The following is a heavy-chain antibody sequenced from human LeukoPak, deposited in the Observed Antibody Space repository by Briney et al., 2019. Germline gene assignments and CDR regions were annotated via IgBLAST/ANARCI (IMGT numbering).Heavy chain of an antibody. CDR2: MNPNSGNT. CDR3: AKRFGELLYQVDWFDP. CDR1: GYTFTNYD. D-gene: IGHD3-10*01. V-gene: IGHV1-8*01. J-gene: IGHJ5*02. Sequence: ASVKVSCKASGYTFTNYDINWVRQATGQGLEWMGWMNPNSGNTGYAQKFQGRVTMTRNTSISTAYMELSSLRSEGTAVYYCAKRFGELLYQVDWFDPWGQGTLVTVSS.